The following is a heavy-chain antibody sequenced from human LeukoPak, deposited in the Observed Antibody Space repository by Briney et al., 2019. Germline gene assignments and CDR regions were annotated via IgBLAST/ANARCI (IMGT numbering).Heavy chain of an antibody. D-gene: IGHD5-24*01. CDR3: ARVDGYVPDY. Sequence: SETLSLTCTVSGDSINNYYWSWIRQPPGKGLEWIGYIYYSGNTKYNPPLKSRVTISVDTSKNQFSLKLTSVTAADTAVYYCARVDGYVPDYWGQGTLVTVSS. CDR2: IYYSGNT. V-gene: IGHV4-59*08. J-gene: IGHJ4*02. CDR1: GDSINNYY.